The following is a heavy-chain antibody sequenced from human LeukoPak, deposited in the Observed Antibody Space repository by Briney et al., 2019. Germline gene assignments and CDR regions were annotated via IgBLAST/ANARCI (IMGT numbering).Heavy chain of an antibody. D-gene: IGHD3-22*01. CDR3: AKEYYYDSSGYYLDQYNPVAPFDY. Sequence: GGSLRLSCAASGFTFDDYTMHWVRQAPGKGLEWVSLISWDGGSTYYADSVKGRFTISRDNSKNSLYLQMNSLRTEDTALYYCAKEYYYDSSGYYLDQYNPVAPFDYWGQGTLVTVSS. CDR2: ISWDGGST. J-gene: IGHJ4*02. V-gene: IGHV3-43*01. CDR1: GFTFDDYT.